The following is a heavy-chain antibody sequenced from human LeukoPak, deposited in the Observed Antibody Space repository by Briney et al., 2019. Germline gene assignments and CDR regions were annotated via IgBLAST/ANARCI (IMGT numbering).Heavy chain of an antibody. V-gene: IGHV3-23*01. CDR3: ARGGATVTWGFFDY. CDR2: VSGSGDST. D-gene: IGHD4-17*01. Sequence: GGSLRLSCSASGFTFRNYVMHWVRQAPGKGLEWVSAVSGSGDSTYYAGSVKGRFTISRDSSKNTVYLQMNSLRVEDTAVYYCARGGATVTWGFFDYWGQGTLVTVSS. J-gene: IGHJ4*02. CDR1: GFTFRNYV.